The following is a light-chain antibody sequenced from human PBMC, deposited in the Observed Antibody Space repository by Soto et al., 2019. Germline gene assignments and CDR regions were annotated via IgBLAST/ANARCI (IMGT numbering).Light chain of an antibody. CDR3: QSFDSSVGASYV. CDR1: SANIGAAYN. V-gene: IGLV1-40*01. J-gene: IGLJ1*01. Sequence: QSVLTQPPSVSGAPGQRVTISCTGSSANIGAAYNVDWYQQLPGTAPKLLIYGNSNRPSGVPDRFSGSKSGTSASLAITGLQAEDEADYYCQSFDSSVGASYVFGTGTKVTVL. CDR2: GNS.